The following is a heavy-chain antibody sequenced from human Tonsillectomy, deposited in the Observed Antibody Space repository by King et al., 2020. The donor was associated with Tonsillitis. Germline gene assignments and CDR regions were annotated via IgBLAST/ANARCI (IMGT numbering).Heavy chain of an antibody. CDR2: VDWDGEK. D-gene: IGHD1-26*01. J-gene: IGHJ3*01. CDR3: ARRFRGVVGGDYGGFDV. V-gene: IGHV2-70*01. Sequence: VTLKESGPALVKPTQTLTLTCSFSGFSLSTTGICVSWIRQPPGKALEWLALVDWDGEKYYKTSLKTRLAISKDTSKNQVVLTMTNMDPVDTATYYCARRFRGVVGGDYGGFDVWGQGTMVIVSS. CDR1: GFSLSTTGIC.